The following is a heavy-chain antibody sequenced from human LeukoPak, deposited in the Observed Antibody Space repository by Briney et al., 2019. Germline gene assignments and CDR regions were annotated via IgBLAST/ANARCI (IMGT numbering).Heavy chain of an antibody. V-gene: IGHV3-30*18. J-gene: IGHJ4*02. CDR2: ISYDGSNK. CDR1: GFTFSSYG. D-gene: IGHD1-26*01. Sequence: GGSLRLSCAASGFTFSSYGMHWVRQAPGKGLEWVAVISYDGSNKYYADSVKGRFTISRDNSKNTLYLQVDSLRAEDTAVYYCAKGGKWDVTPFDYWGQGTLVTVSS. CDR3: AKGGKWDVTPFDY.